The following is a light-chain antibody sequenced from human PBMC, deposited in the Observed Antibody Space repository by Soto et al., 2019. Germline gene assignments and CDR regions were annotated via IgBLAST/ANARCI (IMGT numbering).Light chain of an antibody. CDR1: SSNIGSNY. CDR2: SNN. Sequence: QPVLTQPPSASGTPGQRVTISCSGSSSNIGSNYVYWYQQLPGTAPKLLIYSNNQRASGVPDRFSGSKSGTSASLAISGLRSEDEADYYCAAWDDSLSGPDVVFGGGTKLTVL. V-gene: IGLV1-47*02. CDR3: AAWDDSLSGPDVV. J-gene: IGLJ2*01.